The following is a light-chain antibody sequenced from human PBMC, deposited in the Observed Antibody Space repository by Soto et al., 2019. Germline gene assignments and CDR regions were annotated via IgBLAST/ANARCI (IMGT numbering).Light chain of an antibody. J-gene: IGKJ1*01. Sequence: DIQMTQSPSTLSASVGDRATITCLASQTISSWLAWYQQKPGKAPKLLIYDAYSLESGVTSRFSGSGSGTEFTLTISSLQPDDFATYYCQHYNSYTWTFGPGTKVDIK. CDR1: QTISSW. CDR3: QHYNSYTWT. CDR2: DAY. V-gene: IGKV1-5*01.